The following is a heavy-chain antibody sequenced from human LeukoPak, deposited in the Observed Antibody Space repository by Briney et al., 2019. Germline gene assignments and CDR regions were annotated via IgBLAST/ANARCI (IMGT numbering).Heavy chain of an antibody. J-gene: IGHJ6*04. CDR1: GFTFTSSA. CDR2: IVVGSGNT. CDR3: AAAAAMGFYYYGMDV. V-gene: IGHV1-58*01. D-gene: IGHD2-2*01. Sequence: SVKVSCKASGFTFTSSAVQWVRQARGQRLEWIGWIVVGSGNTNYAQKFQERVTITRDMSTSTAYMELSSLRSEDTAVCYCAAAAAMGFYYYGMDVWGKGTTVTVSS.